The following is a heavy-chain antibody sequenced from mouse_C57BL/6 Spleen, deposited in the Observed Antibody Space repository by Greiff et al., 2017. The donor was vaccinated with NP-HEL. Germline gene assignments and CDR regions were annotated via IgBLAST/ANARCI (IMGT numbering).Heavy chain of an antibody. J-gene: IGHJ2*01. CDR2: ISYSGST. V-gene: IGHV3-1*01. CDR1: GYSITSGYD. D-gene: IGHD1-1*01. CDR3: ARGGSTLYYFDY. Sequence: EVKLVESGPGMVKPSQSLSLTCTVTGYSITSGYDWHWIRHFPGNKLEWMGYISYSGSTNYNPSLKSRISITHDTSKNHFFLKLNSVTTEDTATYYCARGGSTLYYFDYWGQGTTLTVSS.